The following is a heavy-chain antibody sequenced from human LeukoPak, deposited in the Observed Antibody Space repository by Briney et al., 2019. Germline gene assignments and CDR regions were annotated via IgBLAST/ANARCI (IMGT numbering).Heavy chain of an antibody. V-gene: IGHV3-33*01. J-gene: IGHJ4*02. Sequence: GGSLRLSCVASGFTFSSYGMHWVRQVPGKGLEWVALIWYDGSNKYYSDSVKDRFTISRDNSKNTLYLQMNSLRAEDTAVYYCAREGPRGNSQFDYWGQGTLVTVSS. CDR2: IWYDGSNK. CDR1: GFTFSSYG. D-gene: IGHD4-23*01. CDR3: AREGPRGNSQFDY.